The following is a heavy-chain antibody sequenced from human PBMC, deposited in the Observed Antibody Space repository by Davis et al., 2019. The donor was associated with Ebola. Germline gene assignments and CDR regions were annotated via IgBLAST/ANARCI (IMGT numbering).Heavy chain of an antibody. CDR2: INPNSGGT. D-gene: IGHD1-26*01. J-gene: IGHJ4*02. CDR3: ARGGGSSKRTMGY. V-gene: IGHV1-2*04. Sequence: AASVKVSCKASGYTFTGYYMHWVRQAPGQGLEWMGWINPNSGGTNYAQKFQGWVTMTRDTSISTAYMDLSRLRSDDTAVYYCARGGGSSKRTMGYWGQGTLVTVSS. CDR1: GYTFTGYY.